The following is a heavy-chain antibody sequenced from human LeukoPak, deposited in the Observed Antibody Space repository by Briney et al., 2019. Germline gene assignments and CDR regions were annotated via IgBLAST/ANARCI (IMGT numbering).Heavy chain of an antibody. CDR3: ARGEAGDLFFDY. CDR1: GGSISSYY. J-gene: IGHJ4*02. V-gene: IGHV4-59*01. CDR2: IYYSGST. D-gene: IGHD7-27*01. Sequence: SETLSLTCTVSGGSISSYYWSWIRQPPGKGLEGIGYIYYSGSTNYNPSLKSRVTISVDTYKNQFSLKLSSVTAADTAVYYCARGEAGDLFFDYWGQGTLVTVSS.